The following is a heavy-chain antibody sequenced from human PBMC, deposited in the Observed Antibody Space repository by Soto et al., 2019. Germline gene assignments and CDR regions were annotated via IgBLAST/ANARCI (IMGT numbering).Heavy chain of an antibody. V-gene: IGHV4-59*01. Sequence: SETLSLTCSVSAASITTYYWSWIRQPPGKGLEWIGSISYSGSTKYNPSLESRAMISLDTSKNQFSLRLTSVTAADTALYYCARDWDSSGLFDPWGQGALVTVSS. CDR1: AASITTYY. J-gene: IGHJ5*02. CDR2: ISYSGST. D-gene: IGHD3-10*01. CDR3: ARDWDSSGLFDP.